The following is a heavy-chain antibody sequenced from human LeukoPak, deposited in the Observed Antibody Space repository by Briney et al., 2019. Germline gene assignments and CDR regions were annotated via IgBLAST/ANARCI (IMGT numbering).Heavy chain of an antibody. Sequence: PGEPLNISYQGSGYTFSNYWIAWLRQMPGKGLEWMGIIYPSDSDGDWDPTNSPSFQGQVTISADRSIGTAYLQWSSLKASDTAMYYCARHLYYAGRGYFDHWGQGTLVTVSS. CDR1: GYTFSNYW. J-gene: IGHJ4*02. D-gene: IGHD3-22*01. CDR2: IYPSDSDGDWDP. CDR3: ARHLYYAGRGYFDH. V-gene: IGHV5-51*01.